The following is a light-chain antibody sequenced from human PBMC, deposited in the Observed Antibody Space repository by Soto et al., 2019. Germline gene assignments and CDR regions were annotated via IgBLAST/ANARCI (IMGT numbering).Light chain of an antibody. CDR1: GSDVGSSRY. CDR2: EVT. CDR3: SSYSSSSTPVV. J-gene: IGLJ2*01. Sequence: QSVLTQPASVSGSPGQSITISCTGSGSDVGSSRYVSWYQQHPGKAPKLMIFEVTTRPSGISDRFSGSKSGNTASLTISSLQSEDEADYYCSSYSSSSTPVVFGGGTKLTVL. V-gene: IGLV2-14*01.